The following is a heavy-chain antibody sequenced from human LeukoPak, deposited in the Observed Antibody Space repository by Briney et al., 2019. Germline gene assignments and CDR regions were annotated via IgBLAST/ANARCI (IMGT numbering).Heavy chain of an antibody. CDR3: ARDLGYYYDSSNNWFDP. D-gene: IGHD3-22*01. CDR1: GGSIGSGGYY. CDR2: TYHSGYT. V-gene: IGHV4-31*03. J-gene: IGHJ5*02. Sequence: SQTLSLTCTVSGGSIGSGGYYWSWIRQHPRKGLEWIGYTYHSGYTYYNPSLKSRVTISVDTSKNQFSLKLSSVTAADTAVYYCARDLGYYYDSSNNWFDPWGQGTLVTVSS.